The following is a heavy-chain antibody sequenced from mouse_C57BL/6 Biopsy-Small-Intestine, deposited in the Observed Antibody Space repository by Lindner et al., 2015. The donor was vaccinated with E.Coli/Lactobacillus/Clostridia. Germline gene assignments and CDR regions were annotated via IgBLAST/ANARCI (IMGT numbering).Heavy chain of an antibody. CDR3: ARHEGIYYGNSAWFAY. D-gene: IGHD2-1*01. Sequence: VQLQESGPELVKPGASVKISCKASGYSFTGYYMNWVKQSPEKSLEWIGEINPSTGGTTYNQKFKAKATLTVDKSSSTAYMQLKSLTSEDSAVYFCARHEGIYYGNSAWFAYWGQGTLVTVSA. J-gene: IGHJ3*01. CDR2: INPSTGGT. CDR1: GYSFTGYY. V-gene: IGHV1-42*01.